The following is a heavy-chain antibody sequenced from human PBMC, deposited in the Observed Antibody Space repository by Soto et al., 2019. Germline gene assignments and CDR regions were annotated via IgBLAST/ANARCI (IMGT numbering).Heavy chain of an antibody. V-gene: IGHV4-31*03. Sequence: QVQLQESGPGLVKPSQTLSLTCTVSGGSISSGGYYWSWIRQHPGKGLEWIGYIYYSGSTYYNPSLKSRVTISVDTSKNQCSLKLSSVTAADTAVYYCARGPYCSGGSCYSDSWYFDLWGRGTLVTVSS. J-gene: IGHJ2*01. CDR1: GGSISSGGYY. D-gene: IGHD2-15*01. CDR2: IYYSGST. CDR3: ARGPYCSGGSCYSDSWYFDL.